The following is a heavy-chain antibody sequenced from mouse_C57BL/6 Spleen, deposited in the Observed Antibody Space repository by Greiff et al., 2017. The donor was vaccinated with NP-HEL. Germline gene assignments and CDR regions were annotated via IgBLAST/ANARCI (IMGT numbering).Heavy chain of an antibody. CDR3: ARNYGSSNYFDY. J-gene: IGHJ2*01. V-gene: IGHV5-17*01. CDR1: GFTFSDYG. D-gene: IGHD1-1*01. CDR2: ISSGSSTI. Sequence: EVKVVESGGGLVKPGGSLKLSCAASGFTFSDYGMHWVRQAPEKGLEWVAYISSGSSTIYYADTVKGRFTISRDNAKNTLFLQMTSLRSEDTAMYYCARNYGSSNYFDYWGQGSTLTVSS.